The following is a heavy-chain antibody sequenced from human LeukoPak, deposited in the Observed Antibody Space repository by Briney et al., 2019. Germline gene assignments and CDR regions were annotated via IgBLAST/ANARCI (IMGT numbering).Heavy chain of an antibody. J-gene: IGHJ5*02. CDR3: ARSYCSGGSCYLYNWFDP. D-gene: IGHD2-15*01. V-gene: IGHV4-38-2*02. Sequence: PSETLSLTCTVSGYSISSGYYWGWIRQPPGKGLEWIGSIYHSGSTYYNPSLKSRVTISVDTSKNQFSLKLSSVTAADTAVYYCARSYCSGGSCYLYNWFDPWGQGTLVTVSS. CDR2: IYHSGST. CDR1: GYSISSGYY.